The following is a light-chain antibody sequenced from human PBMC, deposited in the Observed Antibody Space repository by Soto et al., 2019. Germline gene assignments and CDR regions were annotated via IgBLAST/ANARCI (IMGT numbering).Light chain of an antibody. CDR1: HDINNY. V-gene: IGKV1-33*01. Sequence: DIQMTQSPSSLSASVGDRITIACQASHDINNYLSWFQQKPGKAPRLLIYDASNLEAGVPSRFSGSGSGTDFTFTINSLQPEDIATYFCQQYDDLPYTFGQGTNLELK. J-gene: IGKJ2*01. CDR3: QQYDDLPYT. CDR2: DAS.